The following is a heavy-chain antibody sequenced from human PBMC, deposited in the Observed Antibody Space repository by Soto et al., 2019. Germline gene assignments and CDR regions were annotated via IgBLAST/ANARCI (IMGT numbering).Heavy chain of an antibody. J-gene: IGHJ1*01. D-gene: IGHD6-19*01. CDR2: ISAYNGNT. V-gene: IGHV1-18*01. CDR1: CYTFTSYG. Sequence: EASVKVSCKASCYTFTSYGISLLRHSPGQGLEWMGWISAYNGNTNYAQKLQGRVTMTTDTSTSTAYMELRSLRSDDTAVYYCARVPDRAVDPEYFQHWGQGTLVTVSS. CDR3: ARVPDRAVDPEYFQH.